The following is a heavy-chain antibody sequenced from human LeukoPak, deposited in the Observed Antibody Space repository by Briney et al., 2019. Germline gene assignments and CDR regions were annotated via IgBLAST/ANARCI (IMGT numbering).Heavy chain of an antibody. CDR2: IYRSGST. D-gene: IGHD2-21*01. CDR3: ARRDCSDGDCYPYYFDY. V-gene: IGHV4-59*12. J-gene: IGHJ4*02. Sequence: SETLSLTCTVSGDSITTYYWSWIWQPPGRGLEWIGFIYRSGSTYYNPSLTSRVTISEDVSKNQFSLRLSSVTAADTAVYYCARRDCSDGDCYPYYFDYWGQGALVTGSS. CDR1: GDSITTYY.